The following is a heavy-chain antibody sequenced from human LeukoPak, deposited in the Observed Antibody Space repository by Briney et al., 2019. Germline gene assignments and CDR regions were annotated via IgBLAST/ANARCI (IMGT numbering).Heavy chain of an antibody. D-gene: IGHD2-15*01. CDR3: ARDRYCSGGSCYPWSSYYYYYGMDV. CDR2: ISAYNGNT. J-gene: IGHJ6*04. Sequence: ASVKVSCKASGYTFTSYGISWVRQAPGQGLEWMGWISAYNGNTNYAQKLQGRVTMTTDTSTSTAYMELRSLRSDGTAVYYCARDRYCSGGSCYPWSSYYYYYGMDVWGKGTTVTVSS. V-gene: IGHV1-18*04. CDR1: GYTFTSYG.